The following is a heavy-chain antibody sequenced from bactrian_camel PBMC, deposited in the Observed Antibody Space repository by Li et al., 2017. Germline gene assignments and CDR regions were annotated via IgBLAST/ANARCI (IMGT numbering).Heavy chain of an antibody. V-gene: IGHV3S53*01. CDR1: GYTYGDIY. Sequence: HVQLVESGGGSLQAGGSLNLSCAASGYTYGDIYMAWFRQAPGKERQGIASVDNGGRTTYGDSVTGRFTITQDSVKNTLDLQMNDLTPEDTTMYYCAARSATFCGGWYLQQPTGFPWWGQGTQVTVS. CDR3: AARSATFCGGWYLQQPTGFPW. D-gene: IGHD5*01. J-gene: IGHJ4*01. CDR2: VDNGGRT.